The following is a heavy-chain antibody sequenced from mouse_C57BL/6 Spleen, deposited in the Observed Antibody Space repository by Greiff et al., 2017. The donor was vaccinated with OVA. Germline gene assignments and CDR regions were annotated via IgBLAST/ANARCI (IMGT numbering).Heavy chain of an antibody. V-gene: IGHV1-78*01. J-gene: IGHJ2*01. CDR2: IYPRDGST. Sequence: VQLQQSDAELVKPGASVKISCRVSGYTFPDHPIPWMNQRPEQGLEGIGYIYPRDGSTKYNEKLKGKATLTADKSSSTAYMQLNSLTSEDSAVYFCAREGFTTVAFDYWGQGTTLTVSS. CDR3: AREGFTTVAFDY. CDR1: GYTFPDHP. D-gene: IGHD1-1*01.